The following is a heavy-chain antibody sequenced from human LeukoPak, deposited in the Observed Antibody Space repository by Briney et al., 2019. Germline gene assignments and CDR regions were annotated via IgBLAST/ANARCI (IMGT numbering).Heavy chain of an antibody. D-gene: IGHD2-21*02. J-gene: IGHJ4*02. V-gene: IGHV3-15*01. CDR2: IKSKTDGGTT. CDR3: TTDFSGPVVVTGD. Sequence: GGSLRLSCAASGFTFSNAWMSWVRQAPGKGLEWVGRIKSKTDGGTTDYAAPVKGRFTISRDDSKNTLYLQMNSLKTEDTAVYYRTTDFSGPVVVTGDWGQGTLVTVSS. CDR1: GFTFSNAW.